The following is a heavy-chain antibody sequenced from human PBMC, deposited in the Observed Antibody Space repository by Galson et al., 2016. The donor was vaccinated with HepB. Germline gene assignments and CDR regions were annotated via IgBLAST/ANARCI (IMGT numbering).Heavy chain of an antibody. J-gene: IGHJ6*02. CDR3: VEQRKGAPYGMDV. V-gene: IGHV6-1*01. CDR1: GDSVSSNSTA. Sequence: CAISGDSVSSNSTAWNWIRQSPSRGLEWLGRTYYRSKWYNDYAVSVKSRIIFNPDTSKNQFSLQLNSVTPEDTAVYYCVEQRKGAPYGMDVWGQGTTVTVSS. CDR2: TYYRSKWYN. D-gene: IGHD1/OR15-1a*01.